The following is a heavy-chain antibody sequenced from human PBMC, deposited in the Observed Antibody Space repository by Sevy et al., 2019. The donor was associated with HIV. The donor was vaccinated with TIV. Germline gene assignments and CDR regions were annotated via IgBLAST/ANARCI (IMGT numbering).Heavy chain of an antibody. J-gene: IGHJ4*02. Sequence: GGSLRLSCAASGFTFSSYWMSWVRQAPGKGLEWVADIKKDGSVKLYADAVKGRFTISRDNAKNSVDLQMKSLRAEETAVYFCARWRGAQSEFDYWGQGTLVTVSS. CDR2: IKKDGSVK. CDR3: ARWRGAQSEFDY. CDR1: GFTFSSYW. D-gene: IGHD3-3*01. V-gene: IGHV3-7*01.